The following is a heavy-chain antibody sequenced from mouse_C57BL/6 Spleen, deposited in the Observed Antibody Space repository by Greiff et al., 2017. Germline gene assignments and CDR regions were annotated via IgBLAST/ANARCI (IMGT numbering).Heavy chain of an antibody. V-gene: IGHV1-82*01. CDR3: AKSGDYDEFAY. D-gene: IGHD2-4*01. J-gene: IGHJ3*01. CDR2: IYPGGGDT. CDR1: GYAFSSSW. Sequence: QVQLKESGPELVKPGASVKISCKASGYAFSSSWMNWVKQRPGKGLEWIGRIYPGGGDTNYNGKFKGKATLTADKSSSTAYMQLSSLTSEDSAVYFGAKSGDYDEFAYWGQGTMVTVSA.